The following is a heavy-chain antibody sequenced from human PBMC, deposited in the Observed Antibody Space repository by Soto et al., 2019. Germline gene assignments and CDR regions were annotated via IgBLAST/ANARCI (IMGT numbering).Heavy chain of an antibody. J-gene: IGHJ4*02. CDR1: GGSISSGDYY. D-gene: IGHD3-3*01. CDR3: ARVRFWSGYFFDY. CDR2: IYYSGST. Sequence: SETLSLTCTVSGGSISSGDYYWSWIRQPPGKGLEWIGYIYYSGSTYYNPSLKSRVTISVDTSKNQFSLKLSSVTAADTAVYYCARVRFWSGYFFDYWGQGTLVTVSS. V-gene: IGHV4-30-4*01.